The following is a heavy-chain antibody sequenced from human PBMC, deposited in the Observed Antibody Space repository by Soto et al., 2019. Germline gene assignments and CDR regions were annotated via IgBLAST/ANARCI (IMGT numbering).Heavy chain of an antibody. CDR3: ARDCRGAAGFRGWSTGLGR. J-gene: IGHJ4*02. CDR1: GGSISSYY. Sequence: SETLSLTCTVSGGSISSYYWSWIRQPPGKGLEWIGYIYYSGSTSYNPSLKSRVTISLDTYKNQSSLILSSVTAADTAVYYCARDCRGAAGFRGWSTGLGRWGTGILVTAAS. V-gene: IGHV4-59*01. D-gene: IGHD2-15*01. CDR2: IYYSGST.